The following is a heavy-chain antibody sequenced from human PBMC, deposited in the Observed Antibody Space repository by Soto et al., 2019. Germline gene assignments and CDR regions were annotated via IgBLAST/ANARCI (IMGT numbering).Heavy chain of an antibody. D-gene: IGHD2-21*02. Sequence: SVKVSCKAFGVTFSSYAICWVRQAPGQGLEWMGGIIAMFDSTNYAQKFQGRVTITADESTSTAFMELSSLRSEDTAVYYCARRVVVTSVRDIAYYYYGLDVWGQGTTVTVSS. J-gene: IGHJ6*02. CDR3: ARRVVVTSVRDIAYYYYGLDV. CDR1: GVTFSSYA. V-gene: IGHV1-69*13. CDR2: IIAMFDST.